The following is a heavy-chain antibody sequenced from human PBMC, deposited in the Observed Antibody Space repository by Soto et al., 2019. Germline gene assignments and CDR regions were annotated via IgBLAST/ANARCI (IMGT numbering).Heavy chain of an antibody. J-gene: IGHJ4*02. Sequence: EVQLVESGGGLIQPGGSLRLSCAVSGFTVSNNYMSWVRQAPGKGLEGVSVIYSGGYTAYGDSVKGRFTISRDNSKNTLNLKINGLGAGAPAVFYGAAQPGGGGYWGQGTLVTVSS. CDR1: GFTVSNNY. CDR2: IYSGGYT. D-gene: IGHD2-2*01. V-gene: IGHV3-53*01. CDR3: AAQPGGGGY.